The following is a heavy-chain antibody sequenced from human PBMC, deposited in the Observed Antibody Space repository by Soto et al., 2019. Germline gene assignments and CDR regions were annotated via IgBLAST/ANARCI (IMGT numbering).Heavy chain of an antibody. J-gene: IGHJ4*02. CDR1: GGSISSSSYY. CDR3: ASASPFHF. V-gene: IGHV4-39*01. CDR2: IYYSGNT. Sequence: PSETLSLTCTVSGGSISSSSYYWGWIRQPPGKGLEWIGSIYYSGNTYYKPSLKSRVSISIDTSRNQLSLKLTSVTAADTGVYKCASASPFHFWGPGTLVTVLL.